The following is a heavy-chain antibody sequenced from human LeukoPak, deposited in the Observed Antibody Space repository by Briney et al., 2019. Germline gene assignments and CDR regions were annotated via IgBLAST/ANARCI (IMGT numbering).Heavy chain of an antibody. CDR3: ARVRDNACDY. V-gene: IGHV1-2*02. CDR1: GYMVSDYY. CDR2: LRGDTGDT. D-gene: IGHD2-2*01. J-gene: IGHJ4*02. Sequence: ASVTVSCKTSGYMVSDYYMHWVRQAPGQGLEWMGWLRGDTGDTDSPQKFKGRVTMTRDTATNTVYMQLSRLTYDDTAMYFCARVRDNACDYWGQGTLVTVSS.